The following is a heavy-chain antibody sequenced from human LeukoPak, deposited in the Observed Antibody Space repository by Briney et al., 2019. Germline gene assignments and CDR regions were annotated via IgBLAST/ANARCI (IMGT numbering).Heavy chain of an antibody. V-gene: IGHV1-2*02. D-gene: IGHD3-9*01. CDR2: INPNSGGT. Sequence: ASVKVSCMSSGYTFTGYYMHWVRQAPGQGLAWMGWINPNSGGTNYAQKFQGRVTMTRDTSISTAYMELSRLRSDDTAVYYCARGYYDILTGYYPLNYFDYWGQGTLVTVSS. CDR1: GYTFTGYY. CDR3: ARGYYDILTGYYPLNYFDY. J-gene: IGHJ4*02.